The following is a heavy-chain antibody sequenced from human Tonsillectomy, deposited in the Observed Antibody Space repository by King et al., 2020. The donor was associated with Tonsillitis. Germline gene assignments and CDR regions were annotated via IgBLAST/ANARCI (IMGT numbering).Heavy chain of an antibody. J-gene: IGHJ6*02. V-gene: IGHV3-11*01. Sequence: VQLVESGGGLVRPGGSLRLSCAASGFTFSDYYMSWIRQAPGKGLEWVSYIGSSGSTIYYADSVKGRFTISRDNAKNSLVLQMNSLRADDPAVYYCARDLYLGSGTDFDEGGNFYYGMDVWGQGATLTISS. CDR1: GFTFSDYY. CDR3: ARDLYLGSGTDFDEGGNFYYGMDV. CDR2: IGSSGSTI. D-gene: IGHD3-9*01.